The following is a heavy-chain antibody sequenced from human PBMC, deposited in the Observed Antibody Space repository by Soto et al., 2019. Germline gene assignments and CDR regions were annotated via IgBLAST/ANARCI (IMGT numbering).Heavy chain of an antibody. V-gene: IGHV3-23*04. J-gene: IGHJ4*02. D-gene: IGHD5-12*01. CDR1: GFTFRNYA. CDR3: AKVGRKTGYDDY. Sequence: EVQLVESGGGLVQPGGSLTLSCAASGFTFRNYAMSWVRQAPGKGLEWLSLVTASGTTTYYADSVKGRFYISRDEARTTLSLQMTSLRAEDTALYYCAKVGRKTGYDDYWGQGTLVTVSS. CDR2: VTASGTTT.